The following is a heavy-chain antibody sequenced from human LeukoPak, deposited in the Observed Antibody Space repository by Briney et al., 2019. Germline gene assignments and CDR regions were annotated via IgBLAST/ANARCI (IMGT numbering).Heavy chain of an antibody. CDR2: TNSDGGTT. CDR3: ARGGSGAYFDY. D-gene: IGHD4-17*01. CDR1: GFTFGSSL. V-gene: IGHV3-74*01. Sequence: GGSLRLSCAASGFTFGSSLMFWVRQAPGKGLVWVSRTNSDGGTTSYADSVKGRFTISRDNAKNTLYLQMNSLRAEDTAVYYCARGGSGAYFDYWGQGTLVTVSS. J-gene: IGHJ4*02.